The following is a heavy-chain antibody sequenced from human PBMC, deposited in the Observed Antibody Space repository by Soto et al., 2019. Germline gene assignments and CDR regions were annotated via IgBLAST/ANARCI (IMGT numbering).Heavy chain of an antibody. CDR3: ARVVVAASDIYYYYYMDV. Sequence: QVQLVQSGAEVKKPGASVKVSCKASGYTFTSYGISWVRQAPGQGLEWMGWISAYNGNTNYAQKLQGRVTMTTDTSTSTAYMDLRSLRSDDTTVYYCARVVVAASDIYYYYYMDVRGKGTTVTVSS. CDR1: GYTFTSYG. D-gene: IGHD2-15*01. CDR2: ISAYNGNT. J-gene: IGHJ6*03. V-gene: IGHV1-18*01.